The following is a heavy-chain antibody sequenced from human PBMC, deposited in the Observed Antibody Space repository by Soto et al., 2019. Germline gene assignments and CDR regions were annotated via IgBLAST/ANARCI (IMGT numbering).Heavy chain of an antibody. CDR2: INHSGST. J-gene: IGHJ6*02. CDR3: GRQPGHCGSTTCFGYYSVDV. Sequence: SETLSLTCAVYGGSFSGYYWSWIRQPPGKGLEWIGEINHSGSTNYNPSLKSRVTISVDTSKNQFSLKLSSVTAADTAVYYCGRQPGHCGSTTCFGYYSVDVWGQGTTVTV. CDR1: GGSFSGYY. D-gene: IGHD2-2*01. V-gene: IGHV4-34*01.